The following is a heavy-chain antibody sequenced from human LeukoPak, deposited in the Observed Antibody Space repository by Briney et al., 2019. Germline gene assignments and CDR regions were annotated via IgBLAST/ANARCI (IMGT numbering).Heavy chain of an antibody. CDR1: GFTVSSNS. CDR3: AKSPTPYYFDSSGYFDDY. Sequence: PGGSLRPSCTVSGFTVSSNSWSWVRQAPGKGLEWVSSISGSGGSTYYADSVKGRFTISRDNSKNTLYLQMNSLRAEDTAVYYCAKSPTPYYFDSSGYFDDYWGQGTLVIVSS. V-gene: IGHV3-23*01. CDR2: ISGSGGST. J-gene: IGHJ4*02. D-gene: IGHD3-22*01.